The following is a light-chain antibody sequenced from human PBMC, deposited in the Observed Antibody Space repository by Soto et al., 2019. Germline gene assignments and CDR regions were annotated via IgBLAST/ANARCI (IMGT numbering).Light chain of an antibody. V-gene: IGLV2-14*01. J-gene: IGLJ1*01. CDR3: TSPTPGSLYV. Sequence: QSVLTQPASVCGSPGQSMTISCTGTSSDVGNYNYVSWYQQYPGRVPKLLIYMVSNRASGVSNRFSGSKSGNTASLTISGLQAEDEADYFCTSPTPGSLYVFGTGTKVTVL. CDR2: MVS. CDR1: SSDVGNYNY.